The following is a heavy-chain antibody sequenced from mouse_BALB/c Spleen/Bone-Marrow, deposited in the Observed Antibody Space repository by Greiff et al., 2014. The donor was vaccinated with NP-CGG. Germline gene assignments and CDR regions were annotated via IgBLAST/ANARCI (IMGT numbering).Heavy chain of an antibody. CDR3: ARWKDGYYSWFAY. CDR2: INPNNGGT. CDR1: GYTFTEYT. D-gene: IGHD2-3*01. V-gene: IGHV1-18*01. J-gene: IGHJ3*01. Sequence: DVQLVESGPELVKPGASVKISCKTSGYTFTEYTMHWVKQSHGKSLEWIGGINPNNGGTSYNQKFKGKATLTVDKSSSTAYMELRSLTSEDSAVYYCARWKDGYYSWFAYWGQGTLVTVSA.